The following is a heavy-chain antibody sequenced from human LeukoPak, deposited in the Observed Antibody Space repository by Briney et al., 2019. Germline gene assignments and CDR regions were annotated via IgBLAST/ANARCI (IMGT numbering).Heavy chain of an antibody. CDR3: TTGGYGDYVFDY. J-gene: IGHJ4*02. CDR2: IKSKTDGGTT. Sequence: PGGSLRLSCAASGFSFRNAWMSWVRQAPGKGLEWVGRIKSKTDGGTTDYAAPVKGRFTISRDDSKNTLYLQMNSLKTEDTAVYYCTTGGYGDYVFDYWGQGTLVTVSS. CDR1: GFSFRNAW. D-gene: IGHD4-17*01. V-gene: IGHV3-15*01.